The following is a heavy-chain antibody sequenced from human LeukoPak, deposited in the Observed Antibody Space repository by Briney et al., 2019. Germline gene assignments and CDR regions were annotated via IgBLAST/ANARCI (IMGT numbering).Heavy chain of an antibody. CDR2: INSEGSST. V-gene: IGHV3-74*01. J-gene: IGHJ5*02. CDR3: VRGNDH. CDR1: GFSLEDYG. Sequence: GGSLRLSCATSGFSLEDYGMSWVRQAPGKGLVWVSRINSEGSSTAYAAFVKGRFTISRDNAKNTLFLQMNSLRVEDTAVYHCVRGNDHWGQGTLVTVSS.